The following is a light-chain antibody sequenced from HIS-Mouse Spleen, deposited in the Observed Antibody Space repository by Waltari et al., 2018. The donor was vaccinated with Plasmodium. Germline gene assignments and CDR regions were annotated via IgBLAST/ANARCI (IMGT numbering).Light chain of an antibody. V-gene: IGLV1-44*01. CDR1: SSNIGSNN. CDR3: AAWDDSLNGWV. CDR2: SNN. J-gene: IGLJ3*02. Sequence: QSVLTQPPSASGTPGPRVTISCSASSSNIGSNNVNWYQQLPGTAPKLLIYSNNQRPSGVPDRFSGSKSGTSASLAISGLQSEDEADYYCAAWDDSLNGWVFGGGTKLTVL.